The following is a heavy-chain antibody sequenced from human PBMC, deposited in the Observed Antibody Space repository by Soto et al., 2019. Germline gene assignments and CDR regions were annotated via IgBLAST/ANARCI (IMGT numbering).Heavy chain of an antibody. V-gene: IGHV3-48*03. CDR3: ATRPNLLDY. CDR2: ISSSGSTI. J-gene: IGHJ4*02. Sequence: LRLSCAASGFTFSSYEMNWVRQAPGKGLEWVSYISSSGSTIYYADSVKGRFTISRDNAKNSLYLQMNSLRAEDTAVYYCATRPNLLDYWGQGTLVTVSS. D-gene: IGHD7-27*01. CDR1: GFTFSSYE.